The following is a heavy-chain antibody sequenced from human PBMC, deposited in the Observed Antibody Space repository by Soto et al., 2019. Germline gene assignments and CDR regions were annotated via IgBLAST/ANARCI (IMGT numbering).Heavy chain of an antibody. CDR3: AKSVSGVRGAIVDY. D-gene: IGHD3-10*01. CDR2: ISGSGGAT. CDR1: GFTFSNYA. Sequence: GGSLILSCVASGFTFSNYAMSWVRQAPGKGLDWVSTISGSGGATYYADSVKGRFTISRDNSQSTLYLQMNSLRAEDTAVYYCAKSVSGVRGAIVDYWGQGTLVTVSS. J-gene: IGHJ4*02. V-gene: IGHV3-23*01.